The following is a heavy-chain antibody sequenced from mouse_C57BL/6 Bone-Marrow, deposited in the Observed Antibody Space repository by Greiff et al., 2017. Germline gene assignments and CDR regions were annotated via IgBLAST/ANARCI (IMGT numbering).Heavy chain of an antibody. Sequence: EVKLVESGEGLVKPGGSLKLSCAASGFTFSSYAMSWVRQTPEKRLEWVAYISSGGDYIYYADTVKGRFTISRDTARNTLYLQMSSLKSEDTAMYYCTRDDWDGFAYWGQGTLVTVSA. CDR1: GFTFSSYA. J-gene: IGHJ3*01. V-gene: IGHV5-9-1*02. D-gene: IGHD4-1*01. CDR3: TRDDWDGFAY. CDR2: ISSGGDYI.